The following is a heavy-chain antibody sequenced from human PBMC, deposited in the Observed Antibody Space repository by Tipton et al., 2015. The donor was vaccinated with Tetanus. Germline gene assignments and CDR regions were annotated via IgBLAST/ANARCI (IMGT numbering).Heavy chain of an antibody. J-gene: IGHJ5*02. D-gene: IGHD2-2*01. CDR3: AASVVRWFDP. CDR2: VNYVGST. V-gene: IGHV4-34*01. Sequence: TLFLTCAVHGGSFSDYFWSWLRQSPGKGLEWIGEVNYVGSTNYNPSLKSRVTMSVDASKKQLSLKLTSVTAADTAVYYCAASVVRWFDPWGQGTLVTVSS. CDR1: GGSFSDYF.